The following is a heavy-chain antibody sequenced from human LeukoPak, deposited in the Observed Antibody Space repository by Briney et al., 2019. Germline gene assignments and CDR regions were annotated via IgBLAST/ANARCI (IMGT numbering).Heavy chain of an antibody. D-gene: IGHD3-10*01. J-gene: IGHJ6*02. Sequence: GGSLRLSCAASGFTFSSYAMSWVRQAPGKGLEWVSAISGSGGSTYYADSVKGRFTTSRDNSKNTLYLQMNGLRAEDTAVYYCAKIPSTMVRVLYGMDVWGQGTTVTVSS. CDR1: GFTFSSYA. V-gene: IGHV3-23*01. CDR2: ISGSGGST. CDR3: AKIPSTMVRVLYGMDV.